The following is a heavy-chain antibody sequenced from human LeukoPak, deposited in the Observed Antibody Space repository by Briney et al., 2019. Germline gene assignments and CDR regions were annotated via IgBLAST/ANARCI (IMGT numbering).Heavy chain of an antibody. CDR1: GFTFDDYA. V-gene: IGHV3-9*01. CDR3: AKATDPGPYYYYGMDV. Sequence: GGSLRLSCAASGFTFDDYAMHWVRQAPGKGLEWVSGISWNSGSIGYADSVKGRFTISRDNAKHSLYLQMNSLRAEDTALYYCAKATDPGPYYYYGMDVWGQGTTVTVSS. D-gene: IGHD3-10*01. J-gene: IGHJ6*02. CDR2: ISWNSGSI.